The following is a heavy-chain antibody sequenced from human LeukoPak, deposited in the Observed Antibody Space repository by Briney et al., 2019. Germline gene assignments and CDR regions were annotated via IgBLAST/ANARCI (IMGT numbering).Heavy chain of an antibody. CDR3: ARVPPGSSSSYY. D-gene: IGHD6-6*01. Sequence: GGSLRLSCAASGFTFSNYEMNWVRQAPGKGLEWVSYISSSGSTIYYADSVKGRFTVSRDDAKNSLYLQMNSLRAEDTAVYYCARVPPGSSSSYYWGQGTLVTVSS. CDR2: ISSSGSTI. CDR1: GFTFSNYE. V-gene: IGHV3-48*03. J-gene: IGHJ4*02.